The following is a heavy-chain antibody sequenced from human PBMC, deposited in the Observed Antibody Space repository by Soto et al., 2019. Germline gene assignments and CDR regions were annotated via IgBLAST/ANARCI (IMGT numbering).Heavy chain of an antibody. D-gene: IGHD6-6*01. CDR1: GFTFSNYW. Sequence: GGSLRLSCTGSGFTFSNYWISWVRQAPGKGLEWVANVRQDGVDKYYGDSVKGRFTISRDNAKNSLYLQMDSLRVEDTAVYYCASLDSMAAARGYWGQGTQVTVSS. J-gene: IGHJ4*02. CDR3: ASLDSMAAARGY. V-gene: IGHV3-7*03. CDR2: VRQDGVDK.